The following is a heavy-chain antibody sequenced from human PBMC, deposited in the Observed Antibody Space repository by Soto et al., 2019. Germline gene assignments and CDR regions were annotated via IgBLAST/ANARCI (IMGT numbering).Heavy chain of an antibody. V-gene: IGHV3-30*03. Sequence: SGGSLRLSCAASGFTFSSYGMHWVRQAPGKGLEWVAVISYDGSNKYYADSVKGRFTISRDNSKNTLYLQMNGLRAEDTAVYYCAHSSGYYRNAFDIWGQGTMVTVSS. D-gene: IGHD3-22*01. CDR3: AHSSGYYRNAFDI. CDR2: ISYDGSNK. CDR1: GFTFSSYG. J-gene: IGHJ3*02.